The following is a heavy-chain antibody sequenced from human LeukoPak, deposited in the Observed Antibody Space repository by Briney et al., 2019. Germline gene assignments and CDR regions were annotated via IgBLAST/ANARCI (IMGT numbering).Heavy chain of an antibody. J-gene: IGHJ4*02. V-gene: IGHV4-34*01. CDR2: MNHSGGT. Sequence: SETLSLTCAVYGGSFSGYYWSWIRQPPGKGLEWIGEMNHSGGTNYNPSLKSRVTISVDTSKNQFSLKLSSVTAADTAVYYCARRAGAYSHPYDYWGQGTLVTVSS. D-gene: IGHD4/OR15-4a*01. CDR3: ARRAGAYSHPYDY. CDR1: GGSFSGYY.